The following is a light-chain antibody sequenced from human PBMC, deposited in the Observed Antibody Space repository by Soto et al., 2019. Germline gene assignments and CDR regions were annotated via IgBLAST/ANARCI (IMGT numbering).Light chain of an antibody. V-gene: IGKV3-20*01. J-gene: IGKJ1*01. CDR2: GAS. CDR1: QSVSSSF. Sequence: EIVLTQSPGTLSLSPGERATLSCRASQSVSSSFLAWYQQQPGQAPSLLIYGASNRATGIPDRFSGSGSGTDFTLTISRLEPEDFAVYYWQQYGSSGTFGQGTKVDIK. CDR3: QQYGSSGT.